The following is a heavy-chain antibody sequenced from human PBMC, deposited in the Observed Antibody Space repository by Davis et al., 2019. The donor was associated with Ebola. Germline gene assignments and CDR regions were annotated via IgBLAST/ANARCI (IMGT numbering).Heavy chain of an antibody. CDR3: AQQLGDYGGNALRY. CDR1: TFTVTTNY. J-gene: IGHJ4*02. V-gene: IGHV3-66*01. Sequence: GESLKIPCAVSTFTVTTNYMSWLRQAPGKGLEWVSVIYGGDSTNYADSVKGRFTISRDDAKKSLYLQMDSLRAEDTAVYYCAQQLGDYGGNALRYWGQGTLVTVSS. CDR2: IYGGDST. D-gene: IGHD4-23*01.